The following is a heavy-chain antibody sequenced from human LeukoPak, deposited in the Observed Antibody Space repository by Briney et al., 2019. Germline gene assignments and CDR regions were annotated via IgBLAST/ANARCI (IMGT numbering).Heavy chain of an antibody. CDR3: AKLAGGLLVGYFQH. V-gene: IGHV3-9*01. CDR2: ISWNSGSI. Sequence: GGSLRLSCAASGFTFDDYAMHWVRQAPGKGLEWVSGISWNSGSIGYADSVKGRFTISRDNAKNSLYLQMNSLRAEDTALYYCAKLAGGLLVGYFQHWGQGTLVTVSS. D-gene: IGHD3-10*01. J-gene: IGHJ1*01. CDR1: GFTFDDYA.